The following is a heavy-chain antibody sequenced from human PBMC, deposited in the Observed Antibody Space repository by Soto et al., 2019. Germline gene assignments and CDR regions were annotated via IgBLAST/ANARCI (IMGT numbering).Heavy chain of an antibody. CDR2: ISWNSGSI. CDR1: GFTFDVYA. J-gene: IGHJ4*02. CDR3: AKGDYYYGSGSYYRPTRD. D-gene: IGHD3-10*01. Sequence: EVQLVESGGGLVQPGRSLRLSCAASGFTFDVYAMHWVRQAPGKGLEWVSGISWNSGSIGYADSVKGRFTISRDNAKNSLYLQMNSLRAEDTALYYCAKGDYYYGSGSYYRPTRDWGQGTLVTVSS. V-gene: IGHV3-9*01.